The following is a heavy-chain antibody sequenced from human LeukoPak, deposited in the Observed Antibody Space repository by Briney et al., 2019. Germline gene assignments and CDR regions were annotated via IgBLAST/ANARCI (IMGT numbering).Heavy chain of an antibody. CDR2: IYYSGST. V-gene: IGHV4-31*03. D-gene: IGHD6-6*01. J-gene: IGHJ4*02. Sequence: SETLSLTCTVSGDSINSGGYYWSWIRQHPGKGLEWIGYIYYSGSTYYNPSLKSRVTISVDTSKNQFSLKLSSVTAADTAAYYCARGGVLDSWGQGTLVTVSS. CDR1: GDSINSGGYY. CDR3: ARGGVLDS.